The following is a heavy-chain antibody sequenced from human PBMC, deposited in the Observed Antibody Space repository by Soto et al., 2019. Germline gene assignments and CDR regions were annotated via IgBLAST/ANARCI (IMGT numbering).Heavy chain of an antibody. CDR2: ISGSGGST. Sequence: GGSLRLSWAASGCNFSGYAVSWVRQGPGKGLEWVSAISGSGGSTYYADSVKGRFTISRDDSKNTLYLQMNSLRAEDTAVYYCAMGFDYWGQGTLVTVSS. CDR3: AMGFDY. V-gene: IGHV3-23*01. CDR1: GCNFSGYA. J-gene: IGHJ4*02.